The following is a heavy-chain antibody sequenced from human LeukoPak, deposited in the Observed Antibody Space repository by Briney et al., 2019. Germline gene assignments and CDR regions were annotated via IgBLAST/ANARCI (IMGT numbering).Heavy chain of an antibody. CDR3: ARVGSGWYLFDY. CDR1: GFTFSSYW. J-gene: IGHJ4*02. Sequence: GESLRLSCAASGFTFSSYWMHWVRQAPGKGLVWVSRINSDGSTTTYADSVKGRFTISRDNAKNTLYLQMNSLRAEDTAVYYCARVGSGWYLFDYWGQGTLVTVSS. CDR2: INSDGSTT. D-gene: IGHD6-19*01. V-gene: IGHV3-74*01.